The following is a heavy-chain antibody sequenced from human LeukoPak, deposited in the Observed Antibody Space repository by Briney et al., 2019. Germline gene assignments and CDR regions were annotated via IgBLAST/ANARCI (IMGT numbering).Heavy chain of an antibody. Sequence: SETLSLTCAVYGGSFSGYYWSWIRQPPGKGLEWIREINHSGSTNYNPSLKSRVTISVDTSKNQFSLKLSSVTAADTAVYYCARAVSVGVPAAILDYWGQGTLVTVSS. D-gene: IGHD2-2*02. CDR1: GGSFSGYY. CDR3: ARAVSVGVPAAILDY. J-gene: IGHJ4*02. CDR2: INHSGST. V-gene: IGHV4-34*01.